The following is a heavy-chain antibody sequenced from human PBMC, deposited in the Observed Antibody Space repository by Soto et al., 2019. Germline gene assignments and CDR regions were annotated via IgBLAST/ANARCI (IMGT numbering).Heavy chain of an antibody. D-gene: IGHD1-1*01. CDR1: GASIYNGGYF. J-gene: IGHJ4*02. Sequence: QVQLQESGPGLVRPSQTLSLTCSVSGASIYNGGYFWSWIRQSPGKGLEWIGHIHNSGSPYNNPSQKRXXTXSXXTSMNQFSLAQTSVTAADTAMYDCASGPTTEQVDSWGQGSLVTVSS. V-gene: IGHV4-30-4*01. CDR3: ASGPTTEQVDS. CDR2: IHNSGSP.